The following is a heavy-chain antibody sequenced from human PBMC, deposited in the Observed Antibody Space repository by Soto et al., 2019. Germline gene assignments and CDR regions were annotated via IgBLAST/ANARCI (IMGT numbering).Heavy chain of an antibody. CDR1: GFTFSSYA. Sequence: GGSLRLSCAASGFTFSSYAMSWVRQAPGKGLEWVSAISGSGGSTYYADSVKGRFTISRDNSKNTLYLQMNSLRAEDTAVYYCAKEVRAIPMSSGGSCTECWGQGTLVTVSS. J-gene: IGHJ4*02. V-gene: IGHV3-23*01. CDR2: ISGSGGST. D-gene: IGHD2-15*01. CDR3: AKEVRAIPMSSGGSCTEC.